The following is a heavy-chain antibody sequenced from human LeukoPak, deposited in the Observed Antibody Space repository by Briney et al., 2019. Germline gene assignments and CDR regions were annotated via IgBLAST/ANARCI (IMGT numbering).Heavy chain of an antibody. J-gene: IGHJ4*02. D-gene: IGHD3-22*01. CDR1: GGSISSYY. CDR3: ARRDDSSGYHKIFDY. V-gene: IGHV4-39*01. CDR2: IYYGENT. Sequence: SETLSLTCTVSGGSISSYYWGWIRQPPGKGLEWIGNIYYGENTYYNPSLKSRVTISIDTSKNQFYLKLSSLTAADTAVYFCARRDDSSGYHKIFDYWGPGTLVTVSS.